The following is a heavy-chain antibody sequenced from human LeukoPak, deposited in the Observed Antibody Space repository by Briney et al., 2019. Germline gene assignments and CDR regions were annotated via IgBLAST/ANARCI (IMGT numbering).Heavy chain of an antibody. CDR1: GGSISSSNYY. CDR3: ARHRRDHDFWSGSNPTDYYYYMDV. V-gene: IGHV4-39*01. Sequence: PSETLSLTCTVSGGSISSSNYYWGWIRQPPGNGLEWVGTIYYSGHTYYNPSLKSRVTIFVDTSQNQFSLKLRSVTAADTAVYYCARHRRDHDFWSGSNPTDYYYYMDVWGKGTSVTVSS. CDR2: IYYSGHT. J-gene: IGHJ6*03. D-gene: IGHD3-3*01.